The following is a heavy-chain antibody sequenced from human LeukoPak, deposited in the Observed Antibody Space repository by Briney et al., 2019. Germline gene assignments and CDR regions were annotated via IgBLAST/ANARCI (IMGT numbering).Heavy chain of an antibody. J-gene: IGHJ4*02. D-gene: IGHD5-12*01. CDR3: ASSKEAVDIHY. V-gene: IGHV4-59*01. CDR1: GGSISNYY. Sequence: SETLSLTCTVSGGSISNYYWSWIRQPPGKELEWIGYIYYSGSTNYNPSLTGRVTISVDTSKNQFSLKLSSVTAADTAVYYCASSKEAVDIHYWGQGTLVTVSS. CDR2: IYYSGST.